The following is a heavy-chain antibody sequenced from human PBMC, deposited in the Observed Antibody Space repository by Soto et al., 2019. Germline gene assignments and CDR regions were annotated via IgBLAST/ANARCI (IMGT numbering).Heavy chain of an antibody. CDR3: ASYDILTGLRPNALTMDV. CDR1: GYTFTSYD. V-gene: IGHV1-8*01. J-gene: IGHJ6*02. CDR2: MNPNSGNT. Sequence: ASVKVSCKASGYTFTSYDINWVRQATGQGLEWMGWMNPNSGNTGYAQKFQGRVTMTRNTSISTAYMELSSLRSEDTAVYYCASYDILTGLRPNALTMDVWGQGTTVTVSS. D-gene: IGHD3-9*01.